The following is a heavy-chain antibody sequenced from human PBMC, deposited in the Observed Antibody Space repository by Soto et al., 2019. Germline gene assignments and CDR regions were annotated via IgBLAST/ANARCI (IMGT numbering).Heavy chain of an antibody. V-gene: IGHV1-46*01. CDR3: TRDLRFCTNGVCYTSPFDY. D-gene: IGHD2-8*01. Sequence: ASVKVSCKASGYTFTSYYMHWVRQAPGQGLEWMGIINPSGGSTSYAQKFQGRVTMTRDTSTSTVHMELSSLRSEDTAVHYCTRDLRFCTNGVCYTSPFDYWGQGTLVTVSS. CDR2: INPSGGST. J-gene: IGHJ4*02. CDR1: GYTFTSYY.